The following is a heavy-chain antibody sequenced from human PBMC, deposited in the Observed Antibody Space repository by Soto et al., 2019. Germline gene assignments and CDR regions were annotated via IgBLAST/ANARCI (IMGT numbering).Heavy chain of an antibody. CDR1: GGSISSYY. CDR2: VYYSGST. J-gene: IGHJ6*03. D-gene: IGHD6-6*01. CDR3: ASLAAPQYYYYYMDF. V-gene: IGHV4-59*01. Sequence: SETLSLTCTVSGGSISSYYWSWIRQPPGKGLEWIGYVYYSGSTNYNPSLKSRVTISVDTSKNQFSLKLSSVTAADTAVYYCASLAAPQYYYYYMDFWGKGTTVTVSS.